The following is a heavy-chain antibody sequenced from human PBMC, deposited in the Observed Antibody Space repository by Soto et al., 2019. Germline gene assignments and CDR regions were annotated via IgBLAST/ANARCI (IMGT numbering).Heavy chain of an antibody. CDR3: ARASSGSFRNYFGMDV. CDR1: RYSFTSYA. J-gene: IGHJ6*02. CDR2: INGDNGNT. Sequence: ASVKDSCKTSRYSFTSYAFSWVRQAPGQGLEWMGWINGDNGNTNYAEQLQGRVTMTKETSTKTAYMELSSLRPDDTAVYYCARASSGSFRNYFGMDVWGQGTTVTVSS. D-gene: IGHD6-25*01. V-gene: IGHV1-18*04.